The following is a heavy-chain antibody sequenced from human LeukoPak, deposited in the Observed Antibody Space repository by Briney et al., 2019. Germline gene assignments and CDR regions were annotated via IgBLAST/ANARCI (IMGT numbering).Heavy chain of an antibody. CDR2: INPNSGGT. CDR1: GYTFTGYY. Sequence: GASVKVSCKAPGYTFTGYYMHWVRQAPGQGLEWMGWINPNSGGTNYAQKFQGRVTMTRDTSISTAYMELSRLRSDDTAVYYCARSSYGSDELDYWGQGTLVTVSS. V-gene: IGHV1-2*02. J-gene: IGHJ4*02. D-gene: IGHD3-10*01. CDR3: ARSSYGSDELDY.